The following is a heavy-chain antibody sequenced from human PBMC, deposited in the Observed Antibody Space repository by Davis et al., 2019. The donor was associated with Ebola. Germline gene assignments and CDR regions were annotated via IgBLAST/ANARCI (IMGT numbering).Heavy chain of an antibody. J-gene: IGHJ6*02. D-gene: IGHD2-8*02. CDR1: GFTVSSNY. V-gene: IGHV3-53*01. Sequence: GESLKISCAASGFTVSSNYMSWVRQAPGKGLEWVSVISGDGGHTYYADSVKGRITISRDNSKNTLYLQMNSLRAEDTAVYYCARDYCTGGVCYAGGPDYYYYGMDVWGQGTTVTVSS. CDR3: ARDYCTGGVCYAGGPDYYYYGMDV. CDR2: ISGDGGHT.